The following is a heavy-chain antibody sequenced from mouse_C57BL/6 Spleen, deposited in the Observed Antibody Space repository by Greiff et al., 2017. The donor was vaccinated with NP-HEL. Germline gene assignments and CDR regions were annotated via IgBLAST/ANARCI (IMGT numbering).Heavy chain of an antibody. V-gene: IGHV1-4*01. CDR2: INPSSGYT. CDR1: GYTFTSYT. J-gene: IGHJ2*01. D-gene: IGHD1-1*01. Sequence: LKQSGAELARPGASVKMSCKASGYTFTSYTMHWVKQRPGQGLEWIGYINPSSGYTKYNQKFKDKATLTADKSSSTAYMQLSSLTSEDSAVYYCARVITTVVAESYYFDYWGQGTTLTVSS. CDR3: ARVITTVVAESYYFDY.